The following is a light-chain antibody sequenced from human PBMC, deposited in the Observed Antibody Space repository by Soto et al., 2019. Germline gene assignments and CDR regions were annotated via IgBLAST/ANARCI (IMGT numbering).Light chain of an antibody. CDR2: GTS. J-gene: IGKJ2*01. CDR1: QSVSSN. V-gene: IGKV3-15*01. CDR3: QQYNSWPYT. Sequence: EIVLTQSPGTLSLSPWERATLSCRASQSVSSNLVWYQQKPGQAPRLLIYGTSTRATGIPARFSGSGSGTEFTLTISSLQSEDFAVYYCQQYNSWPYTFGQGTKVDIK.